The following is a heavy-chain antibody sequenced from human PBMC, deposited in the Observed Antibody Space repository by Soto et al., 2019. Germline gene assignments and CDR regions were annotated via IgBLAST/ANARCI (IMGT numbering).Heavy chain of an antibody. D-gene: IGHD6-19*01. Sequence: QLQLQESGPGLVKPSETLSLTCSVSGGSISSSSYYWGWIRQPPGKGLEWIGSIYYSGSIYYNPSLKSRVTISVDTSKNQSSLKLSSVTAAETAVYYCARQSSGWYNWFDPWGQGTLVTVSS. V-gene: IGHV4-39*01. CDR3: ARQSSGWYNWFDP. CDR1: GGSISSSSYY. J-gene: IGHJ5*02. CDR2: IYYSGSI.